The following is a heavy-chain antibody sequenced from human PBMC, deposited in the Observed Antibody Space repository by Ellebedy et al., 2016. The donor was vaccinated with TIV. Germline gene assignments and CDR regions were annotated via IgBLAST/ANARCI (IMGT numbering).Heavy chain of an antibody. V-gene: IGHV4-39*07. CDR1: DGSIISSSYF. J-gene: IGHJ4*02. Sequence: MPSETLSLTCTVSDGSIISSSYFWSWIRQPPGKGLEWIGEVNPSGTTNDNPSLKSRVTISVDTPKKQFYLRLTSVTAADTAVYYCARARGQYLYGSGSYFTNWGQGEMVTVSS. CDR3: ARARGQYLYGSGSYFTN. CDR2: VNPSGTT. D-gene: IGHD3-10*01.